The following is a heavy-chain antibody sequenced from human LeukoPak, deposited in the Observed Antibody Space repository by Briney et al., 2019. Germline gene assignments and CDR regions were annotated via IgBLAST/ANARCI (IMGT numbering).Heavy chain of an antibody. CDR1: GFTFDDYG. D-gene: IGHD1-26*01. CDR2: INWKGGST. CDR3: ARDRSIVGATTDDY. J-gene: IGHJ4*02. Sequence: GGSLRLSCAASGFTFDDYGMSWVRQAPGKGLEWGSGINWKGGSTGYADSVKGRLTISRDNAKNSLYLQMNSLRAEDTALYYCARDRSIVGATTDDYWGQGTLVTVSS. V-gene: IGHV3-20*04.